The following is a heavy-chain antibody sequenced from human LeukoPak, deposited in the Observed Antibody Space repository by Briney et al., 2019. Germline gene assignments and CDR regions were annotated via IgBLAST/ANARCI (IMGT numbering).Heavy chain of an antibody. CDR2: IYYSGST. CDR1: GGSINTYF. J-gene: IGHJ1*01. V-gene: IGHV4-59*01. CDR3: ARGVTGGWYGDFQH. D-gene: IGHD6-19*01. Sequence: SETLSLTCTVSGGSINTYFWSWIRQPPGRGLEWIGYIYYSGSTNYNPSLKSRVTISVDTSKNQFSLKLSSVTAADTAVYYCARGVTGGWYGDFQHWGQGTLVTVSS.